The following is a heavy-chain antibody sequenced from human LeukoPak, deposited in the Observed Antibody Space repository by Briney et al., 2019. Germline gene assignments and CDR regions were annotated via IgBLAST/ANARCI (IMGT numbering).Heavy chain of an antibody. V-gene: IGHV3-7*01. CDR3: ARDGRVRYCSSTSCYTLRFYYGMDV. D-gene: IGHD2-2*02. Sequence: GGSLRLSCAASGFSLSSHWMTWVRQAPGKGLEWVANINQDGSAKYYVGAVKGRFTISRDNAKNSMYLQMNSLRAEDTAVYYCARDGRVRYCSSTSCYTLRFYYGMDVWGQGTTVTVSS. CDR2: INQDGSAK. CDR1: GFSLSSHW. J-gene: IGHJ6*02.